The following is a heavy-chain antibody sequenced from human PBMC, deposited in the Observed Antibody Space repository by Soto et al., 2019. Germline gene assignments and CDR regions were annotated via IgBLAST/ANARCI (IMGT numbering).Heavy chain of an antibody. V-gene: IGHV5-10-1*04. CDR3: ARTSAGGKYYYGMDV. D-gene: IGHD6-13*01. CDR2: IDPSDSYT. CDR1: GYSFTTYG. Sequence: GESLKISCKASGYSFTTYGISWVRQMPGKGLEGMGRIDPSDSYTNYSPSFQGKVTFSADKSISTAYLQWSSLKASDTAMYYCARTSAGGKYYYGMDVWGQGTTVTVSS. J-gene: IGHJ6*02.